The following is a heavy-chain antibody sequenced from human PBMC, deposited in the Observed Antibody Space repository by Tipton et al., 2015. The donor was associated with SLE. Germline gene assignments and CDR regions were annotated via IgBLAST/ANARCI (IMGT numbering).Heavy chain of an antibody. CDR2: ISSSSSYI. J-gene: IGHJ5*02. D-gene: IGHD1-1*01. V-gene: IGHV3-21*01. CDR3: ARDKGTNWFDP. CDR1: GFTFSSYS. Sequence: GSLRLSCAASGFTFSSYSMNWVRQAPGKGLEWVSSISSSSSYIYYADSVKGRFTISRDNAKNSLYLQMNSLRAEDTAVYYCARDKGTNWFDPWGQGTPVTVSS.